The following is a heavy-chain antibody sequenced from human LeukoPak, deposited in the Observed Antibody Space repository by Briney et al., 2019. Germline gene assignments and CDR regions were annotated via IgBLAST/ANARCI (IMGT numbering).Heavy chain of an antibody. J-gene: IGHJ4*02. CDR3: ASRKLGNDY. D-gene: IGHD7-27*01. Sequence: SETLSLTCTVSGGSISSSSYSWSWIRQPAGKGLEWIGRVYTSGSTNYNPSLKSRVTISVDTSKSQFSLKLSSVTAADTAVYYCASRKLGNDYWGQGTLVTVSS. CDR2: VYTSGST. CDR1: GGSISSSSYS. V-gene: IGHV4-61*02.